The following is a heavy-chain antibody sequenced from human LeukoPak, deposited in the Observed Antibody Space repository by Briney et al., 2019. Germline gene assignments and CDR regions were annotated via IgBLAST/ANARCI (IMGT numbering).Heavy chain of an antibody. CDR2: FDPEDGET. CDR3: ATAGGSGSYYWHYYYMDV. V-gene: IGHV1-24*01. CDR1: GYTLTELS. D-gene: IGHD3-10*01. J-gene: IGHJ6*03. Sequence: ASVKVSCKVSGYTLTELSMHWVRQAPGKGLEWMGGFDPEDGETIYAQKFQGRVTMTEDTSTDTAYMELSSLRSEDTAVYYCATAGGSGSYYWHYYYMDVWGKGTTVTVSS.